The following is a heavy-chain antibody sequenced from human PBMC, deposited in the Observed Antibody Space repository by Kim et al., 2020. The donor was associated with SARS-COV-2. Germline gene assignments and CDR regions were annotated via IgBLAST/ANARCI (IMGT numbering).Heavy chain of an antibody. D-gene: IGHD3-22*01. CDR1: GYTFTSYA. J-gene: IGHJ3*02. Sequence: ASVKVSCKASGYTFTSYAMHWVRQAPGQRLEWMGWINAGNGNTKYSQKFQGRVTITRDTSASTAYMELSSLRSEDTAVYYCARWAYYDSSGYSVGAFDIWGQGTMVTVSS. CDR3: ARWAYYDSSGYSVGAFDI. CDR2: INAGNGNT. V-gene: IGHV1-3*01.